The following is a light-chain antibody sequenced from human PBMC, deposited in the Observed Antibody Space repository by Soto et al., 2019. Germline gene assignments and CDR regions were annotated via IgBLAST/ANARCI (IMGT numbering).Light chain of an antibody. Sequence: DIQMTQSPSSLSASVGDTVTITCRASQGISNDVAWYQQKPGQVPNLLIYAASTLQSGVPSRVSGSGSGTDFTLTISSLRPEDVASYYYQKYNTAHLTFGQGTKVEI. CDR3: QKYNTAHLT. V-gene: IGKV1-27*01. J-gene: IGKJ1*01. CDR1: QGISND. CDR2: AAS.